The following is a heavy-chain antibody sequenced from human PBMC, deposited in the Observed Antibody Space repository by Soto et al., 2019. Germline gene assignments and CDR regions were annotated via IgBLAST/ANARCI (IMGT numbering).Heavy chain of an antibody. Sequence: QVQLQQWGAGLLKPSETLSLTCAVYGGSFSGYYWSWIRQPPGKGLEWIGEINHSGSTNYNPSLKSRVTISLDTSKNQFSLKLSSVTAAETAVYYCARARGNRGAVAGHLRWFDPWGQGTLVTVSS. V-gene: IGHV4-34*01. CDR2: INHSGST. CDR1: GGSFSGYY. J-gene: IGHJ5*02. D-gene: IGHD6-19*01. CDR3: ARARGNRGAVAGHLRWFDP.